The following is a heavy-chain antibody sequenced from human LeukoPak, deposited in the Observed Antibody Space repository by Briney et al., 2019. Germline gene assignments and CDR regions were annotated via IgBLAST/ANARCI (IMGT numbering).Heavy chain of an antibody. V-gene: IGHV4-61*08. Sequence: SETLSLTCTVSGGSISSGGYYWSWIRQPPGKGLEWIGYIYYSGSTNYNPSLKSRVTISVDTSKNQFSLKLSSVTAADTAVYYCARRGRDGYIFDYWGQGTLVTVSS. CDR3: ARRGRDGYIFDY. D-gene: IGHD5-24*01. CDR2: IYYSGST. CDR1: GGSISSGGYY. J-gene: IGHJ4*02.